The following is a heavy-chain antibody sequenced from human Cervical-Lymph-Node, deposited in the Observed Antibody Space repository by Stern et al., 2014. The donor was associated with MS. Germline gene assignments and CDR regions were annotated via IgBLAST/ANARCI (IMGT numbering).Heavy chain of an antibody. J-gene: IGHJ5*02. Sequence: QVTLKESGPTLVKPTQTLTLTCTFSGFSLSTSGVGVGWIRQPPGKALEWLALIYLDDYKRYSPSLNSRLTITKDTSKNQVVLTMTNMDPVDTATYYCVHRKRSSRGVVVILAATCFDTWGQGTLVTVSS. CDR2: IYLDDYK. CDR3: VHRKRSSRGVVVILAATCFDT. V-gene: IGHV2-5*02. CDR1: GFSLSTSGVG. D-gene: IGHD2-2*01.